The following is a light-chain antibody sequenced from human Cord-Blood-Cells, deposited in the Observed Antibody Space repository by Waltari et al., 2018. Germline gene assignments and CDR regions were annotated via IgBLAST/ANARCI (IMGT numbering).Light chain of an antibody. J-gene: IGKJ1*01. V-gene: IGKV3-20*01. CDR2: GAS. Sequence: DIVLTQSPGTLSLSPAERATLSCRSSQSVSSSYLAWYQQKPGQAPRLLIYGASSRATGIPDRFSGSGSGTDFTLTISRLEPEDFGVYYCQQYGSSPPWTFGQGTKVEIK. CDR1: QSVSSSY. CDR3: QQYGSSPPWT.